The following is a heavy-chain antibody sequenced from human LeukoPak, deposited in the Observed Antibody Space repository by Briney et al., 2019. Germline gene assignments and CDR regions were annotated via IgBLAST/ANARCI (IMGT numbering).Heavy chain of an antibody. J-gene: IGHJ4*02. CDR3: AGGSGTYSPDY. D-gene: IGHD3-10*01. V-gene: IGHV1-2*02. Sequence: ASVNVSCKASGYTFTGYYMHWVRQAPGQGLEWMGLINPNSGGTNYAQKFQARVTMTRDTSISTAYMELTRLRSDDTAIYYCAGGSGTYSPDYWGQGTLVTVSS. CDR1: GYTFTGYY. CDR2: INPNSGGT.